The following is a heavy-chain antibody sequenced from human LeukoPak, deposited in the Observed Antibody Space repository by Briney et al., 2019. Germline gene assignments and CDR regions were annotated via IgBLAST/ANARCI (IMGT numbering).Heavy chain of an antibody. Sequence: GGSLRLSCAASGFTFSSYSMNWVRQAPGKGLEWVSSISSSSSYIYYADSVKGRFAISRDNAKNSLYLQMNSLRAEDTAVYYCARVHPRTMDVWGKGTTVTVSS. CDR3: ARVHPRTMDV. CDR1: GFTFSSYS. J-gene: IGHJ6*03. V-gene: IGHV3-21*01. CDR2: ISSSSSYI.